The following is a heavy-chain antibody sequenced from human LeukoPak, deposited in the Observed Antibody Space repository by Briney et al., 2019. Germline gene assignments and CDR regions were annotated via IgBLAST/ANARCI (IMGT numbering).Heavy chain of an antibody. J-gene: IGHJ4*02. CDR3: ARAFVGATEFLDYFDH. D-gene: IGHD1-26*01. CDR2: INPNSGGT. V-gene: IGHV1-2*02. CDR1: GYTFTGYY. Sequence: ASVKVSCKASGYTFTGYYMHWVRQAPGQGLEWMGWINPNSGGTNYAQKFQGRVTMTRDTSISTAYMELSRLRSDDTAVYYCARAFVGATEFLDYFDHWGQGTLVTVSS.